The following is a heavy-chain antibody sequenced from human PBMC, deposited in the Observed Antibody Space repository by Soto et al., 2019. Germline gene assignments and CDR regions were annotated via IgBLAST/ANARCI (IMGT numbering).Heavy chain of an antibody. D-gene: IGHD2-15*01. Sequence: SETLSLTCTVSGGSISSGGYYWSWIRQHPGKGLEWIGYIYYSGSTYYNPSLKSRVTISVDTSKNQFSLKLSSVTAADTAVYYCARERKVTLTPPYYHYYMDVWGKGTTVTVSS. J-gene: IGHJ6*03. CDR3: ARERKVTLTPPYYHYYMDV. CDR2: IYYSGST. V-gene: IGHV4-31*03. CDR1: GGSISSGGYY.